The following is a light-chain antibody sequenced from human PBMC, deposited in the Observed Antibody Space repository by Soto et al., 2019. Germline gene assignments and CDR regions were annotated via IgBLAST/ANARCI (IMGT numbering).Light chain of an antibody. CDR1: HGIGND. V-gene: IGKV1-17*01. CDR3: LQHNTYPRT. J-gene: IGKJ1*01. CDR2: ATS. Sequence: DIQMTQSPSSLSASVGDRVTITCRASHGIGNDLGWYQQKPGKAPKRLIYATSSLQSGVPSRFSGSGSGTEFTLTISSLQPEDFATYYCLQHNTYPRTFGQGTKVDIK.